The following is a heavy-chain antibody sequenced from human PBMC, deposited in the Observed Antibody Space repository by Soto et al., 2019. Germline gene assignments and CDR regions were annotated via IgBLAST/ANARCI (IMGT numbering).Heavy chain of an antibody. J-gene: IGHJ4*02. V-gene: IGHV1-18*01. CDR1: GYIFTSQG. D-gene: IGHD1-7*01. CDR3: ARGRTRALDY. CDR2: ISTYNGNP. Sequence: QIQLVQSGAEVKKPGASVKVSCKASGYIFTSQGISWVRRAPGQGLEWMGWISTYNGNPNYAQKLQGRVTMTTNTSTTTAFLELRSLTSDDTAVYYCARGRTRALDYWGQGTPVIVSS.